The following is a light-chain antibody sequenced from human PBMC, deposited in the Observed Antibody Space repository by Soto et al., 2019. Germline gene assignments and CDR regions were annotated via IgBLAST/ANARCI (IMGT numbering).Light chain of an antibody. CDR3: SSYTSSSTRV. Sequence: QSALTQPASVSGSPGQSITISCTGTSSDVGGYNYVSWYQQHPGKAPKLMIYEVSNRHSWVSNRFSGSKSGNTASLTTSGLQAEDEADYYCSSYTSSSTRVFGGGTKLTVL. V-gene: IGLV2-14*01. CDR1: SSDVGGYNY. J-gene: IGLJ3*02. CDR2: EVS.